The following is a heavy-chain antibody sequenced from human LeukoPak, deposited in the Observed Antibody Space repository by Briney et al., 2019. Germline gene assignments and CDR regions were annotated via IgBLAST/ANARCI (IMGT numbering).Heavy chain of an antibody. D-gene: IGHD4-11*01. CDR1: GGTFSSYA. CDR3: ARYSSGATGY. Sequence: SVKVSCKASGGTFSSYAISWVRQAPGQGLEWMGRIIPIFGTANYAQKFQGRVTITTDESTSTAYMELSSLRSDDTAVYYCARYSSGATGYWGQGTLVTVSS. J-gene: IGHJ4*02. CDR2: IIPIFGTA. V-gene: IGHV1-69*05.